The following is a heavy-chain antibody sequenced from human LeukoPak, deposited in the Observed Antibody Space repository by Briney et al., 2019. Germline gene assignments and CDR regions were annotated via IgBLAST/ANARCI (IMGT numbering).Heavy chain of an antibody. D-gene: IGHD4-17*01. V-gene: IGHV3-53*01. Sequence: GGSLRLSCAASGFTVSSNYMSWVRQAPGKGLEWVSVIYSGGSTYYADSVKGRFTISRDNSKNTLYLQMNSLRADDTAVYYCAKGPHDYGDYFDYWGQGTLVTVSS. CDR2: IYSGGST. CDR1: GFTVSSNY. CDR3: AKGPHDYGDYFDY. J-gene: IGHJ4*02.